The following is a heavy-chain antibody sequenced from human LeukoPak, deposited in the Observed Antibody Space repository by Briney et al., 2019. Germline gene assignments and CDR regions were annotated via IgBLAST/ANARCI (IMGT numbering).Heavy chain of an antibody. CDR1: GGSISGGGYY. J-gene: IGHJ4*02. Sequence: WETLSLTCTVSGGSISGGGYYWGWIRQPPGKGLEWIGSISYSGSTNYNPSLKGRVTISEDTSKNQFSLKVNSVTAEDTAVYYCYSTSGGRPHWGQGTLVTVSS. CDR3: YSTSGGRPH. D-gene: IGHD6-13*01. CDR2: ISYSGST. V-gene: IGHV4-39*01.